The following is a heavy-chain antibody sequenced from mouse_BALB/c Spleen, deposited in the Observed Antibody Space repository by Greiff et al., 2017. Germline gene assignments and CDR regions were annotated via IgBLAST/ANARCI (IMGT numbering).Heavy chain of an antibody. V-gene: IGHV2-9*02. D-gene: IGHD2-1*01. CDR3: ARDTHLLSRGAMDY. Sequence: VKLVESGPGLVAPSQSLSITCTVSGFSLTSYGVHWVRQPPGKGLEWRGVIWAGGSTNYNSALMSRLSISKDNSKSQVFLKMNSLQTDDTAMYYCARDTHLLSRGAMDYWGQGTSVTVSS. J-gene: IGHJ4*01. CDR1: GFSLTSYG. CDR2: IWAGGST.